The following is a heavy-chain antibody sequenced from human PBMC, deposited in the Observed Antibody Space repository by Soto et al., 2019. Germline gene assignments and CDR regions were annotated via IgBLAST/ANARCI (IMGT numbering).Heavy chain of an antibody. Sequence: ASVKVSCKASGYTFTSYAMHWVRQAPGQRLEWMGWINAGNGNTKYSQKFQGRVTITRDTSASTAYMELSSLRSEDTAVDYCARCGLTWFGELLSPFDPWGQGTLVTVSS. D-gene: IGHD3-10*01. CDR2: INAGNGNT. V-gene: IGHV1-3*01. CDR3: ARCGLTWFGELLSPFDP. CDR1: GYTFTSYA. J-gene: IGHJ5*02.